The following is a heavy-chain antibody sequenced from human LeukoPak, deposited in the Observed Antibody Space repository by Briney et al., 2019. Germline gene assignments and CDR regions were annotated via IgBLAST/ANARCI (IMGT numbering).Heavy chain of an antibody. CDR3: ASAYNWNYGNWFDP. CDR2: IIPIFGTA. V-gene: IGHV1-69*05. D-gene: IGHD1-7*01. Sequence: SVKVSCKASGYTFTSYDINWVRQATGQGLEWMGGIIPIFGTANYAQKFQGRVTITTDESTSTAYMELSSLRSEDTAVYYCASAYNWNYGNWFDPWGQGTLVTVSS. CDR1: GYTFTSYD. J-gene: IGHJ5*02.